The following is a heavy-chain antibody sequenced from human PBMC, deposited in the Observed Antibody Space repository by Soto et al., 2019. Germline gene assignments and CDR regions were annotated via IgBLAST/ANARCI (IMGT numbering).Heavy chain of an antibody. V-gene: IGHV3-23*01. CDR1: GFTFNNYA. J-gene: IGHJ4*02. CDR2: ISGGGSST. D-gene: IGHD3-16*01. Sequence: EVQLLESGGGLVQPGGSLRLSCAASGFTFNNYAMSWVRQAPGKGLEWVSSISGGGSSTYYADSVKGRFTISRDNSKNTLYLQMNSLRAEDTAVYYCAKVPGYDYVWGTYYYFDYWGLGALVTVSS. CDR3: AKVPGYDYVWGTYYYFDY.